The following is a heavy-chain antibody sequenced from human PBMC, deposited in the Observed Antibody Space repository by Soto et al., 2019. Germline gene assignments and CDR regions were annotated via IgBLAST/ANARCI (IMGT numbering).Heavy chain of an antibody. CDR2: IRYSGNT. CDR1: GDSISRGDYY. D-gene: IGHD2-2*01. Sequence: LSLTCTVSGDSISRGDYYWSWIRQVPGKGLEWIGHIRYSGNTYYNPSLKSRVTISVDTSKSQFSLKLSSVTAADTALYYCARDLGHCSSISCFFDYWGQGTLVTVSS. CDR3: ARDLGHCSSISCFFDY. J-gene: IGHJ4*02. V-gene: IGHV4-30-4*08.